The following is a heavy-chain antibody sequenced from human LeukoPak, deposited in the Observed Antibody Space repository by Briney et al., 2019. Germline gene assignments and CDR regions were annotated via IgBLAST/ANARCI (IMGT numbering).Heavy chain of an antibody. CDR1: GGTFSSYA. CDR2: IIPIFGTA. Sequence: ASVKVSCKASGGTFSSYAISWVRQAPGQGLEWMGGIIPIFGTANYAQKFQGRVTMTRDTSISTAYMELSRLRSDDTAVYYCARGDTIFGVVTYYYYYYMDVWGKGTTVTVSS. CDR3: ARGDTIFGVVTYYYYYYMDV. D-gene: IGHD3-3*01. J-gene: IGHJ6*03. V-gene: IGHV1-69*05.